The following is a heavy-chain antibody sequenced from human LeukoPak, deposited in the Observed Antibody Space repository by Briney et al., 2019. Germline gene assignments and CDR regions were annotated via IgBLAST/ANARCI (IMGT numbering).Heavy chain of an antibody. J-gene: IGHJ4*02. CDR2: ISAYNGNT. Sequence: ASVKASCKASGYTFTSYGISWVRQAPGQGLEWMGWISAYNGNTNYAQKLQGRVTMTTDTSTSTAYMELRSLRSDDTAVYYCARGFDCSGGSCYTGWDYWGQGTLVTVSS. CDR1: GYTFTSYG. CDR3: ARGFDCSGGSCYTGWDY. D-gene: IGHD2-15*01. V-gene: IGHV1-18*01.